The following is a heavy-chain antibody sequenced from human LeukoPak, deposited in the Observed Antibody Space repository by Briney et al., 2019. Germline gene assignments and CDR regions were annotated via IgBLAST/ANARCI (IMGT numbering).Heavy chain of an antibody. J-gene: IGHJ5*02. V-gene: IGHV3-49*04. Sequence: GGSLRLSCTASGFIFGDYAMSWVRQAPGKGLEWVGFIRSKGSEYAASVRGRFTISRDDSKSIAYLQMNSLKTEDTAVYYCTRVYGSGRYYSWFDPWGQGTLVTVSS. CDR3: TRVYGSGRYYSWFDP. CDR1: GFIFGDYA. CDR2: IRSKGS. D-gene: IGHD1-26*01.